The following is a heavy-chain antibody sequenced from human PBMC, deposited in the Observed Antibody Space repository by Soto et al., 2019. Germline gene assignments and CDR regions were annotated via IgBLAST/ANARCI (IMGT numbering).Heavy chain of an antibody. CDR1: GYTFTDYD. CDR3: ARVAVAARPRWYNWFDP. CDR2: MNPNSGET. V-gene: IGHV1-8*01. Sequence: QEQLVQSGAEVKKPGASVKVSCKTSGYTFTDYDINWVRQATGQGLEWIGWMNPNSGETGYAHKFQGRVTMTSSPSLNTAYLELSSLRSEDTAVYYCARVAVAARPRWYNWFDPWGQGTLVTVSS. J-gene: IGHJ5*02. D-gene: IGHD2-15*01.